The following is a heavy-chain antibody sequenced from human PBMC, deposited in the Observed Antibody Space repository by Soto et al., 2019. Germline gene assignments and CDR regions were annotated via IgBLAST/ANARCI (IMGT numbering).Heavy chain of an antibody. CDR1: GGSISSYY. D-gene: IGHD6-6*01. Sequence: SETLSLTCTVSGGSISSYYWSWIRQPPGKGLEWIGYIYYSGSTNYNPSLKSRVTISVDTSKNQFSLKLSSVTAADTAVYYCARDNSSPFALDYWGQGTLVTVSS. V-gene: IGHV4-59*01. J-gene: IGHJ4*02. CDR2: IYYSGST. CDR3: ARDNSSPFALDY.